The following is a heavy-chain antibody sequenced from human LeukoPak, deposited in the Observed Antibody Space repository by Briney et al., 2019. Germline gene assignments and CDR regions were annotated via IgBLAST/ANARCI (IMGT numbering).Heavy chain of an antibody. CDR3: ARPLGNGWFDL. Sequence: GGSLRLSCAASGFTLSSSWMMSWVRQAPGKGVEWVANIKQDGSEKFYVSSVKGRFTISRDDAKNSLHLQMNSLRDEDTAIYHCARPLGNGWFDLWGQGTLVTVSS. CDR2: IKQDGSEK. J-gene: IGHJ5*02. CDR1: GFTLSSSW. D-gene: IGHD1-1*01. V-gene: IGHV3-7*01.